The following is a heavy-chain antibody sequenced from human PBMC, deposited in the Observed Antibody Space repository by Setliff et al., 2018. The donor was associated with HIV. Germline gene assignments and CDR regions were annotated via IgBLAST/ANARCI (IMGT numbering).Heavy chain of an antibody. CDR1: GYSFTDYW. CDR2: IQPCDSDT. D-gene: IGHD2-8*01. CDR3: ARNPRGTEYAIFDL. J-gene: IGHJ4*02. Sequence: PGASLKISCKGSGYSFTDYWIGWVRQTPGKGLEWMGIIQPCDSDTRYSPSFQGQVTVSADKSINTAYLQWSGLRAEDTAMYYCARNPRGTEYAIFDLCGQGTLVTVSS. V-gene: IGHV5-51*01.